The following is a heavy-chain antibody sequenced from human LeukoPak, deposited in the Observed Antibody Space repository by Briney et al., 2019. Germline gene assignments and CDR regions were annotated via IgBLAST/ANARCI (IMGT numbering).Heavy chain of an antibody. CDR3: ATTSMVRGVIIRGWGNWFDP. Sequence: ASVKVSCKVSGYTLTELSMHWVRQAPGKGLEWMGGFDPEDGETIYAQKFQGRVTMTEDTSTDTAYMELSSLRSEDTAVYYCATTSMVRGVIIRGWGNWFDPWGQGTLVTVSS. CDR2: FDPEDGET. V-gene: IGHV1-24*01. D-gene: IGHD3-10*01. CDR1: GYTLTELS. J-gene: IGHJ5*02.